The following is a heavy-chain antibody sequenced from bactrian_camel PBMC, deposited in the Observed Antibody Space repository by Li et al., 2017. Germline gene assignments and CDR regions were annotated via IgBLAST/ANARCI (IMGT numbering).Heavy chain of an antibody. J-gene: IGHJ4*01. CDR2: INTRGST. CDR3: AVTLRSWISCDDMAYDY. Sequence: HVQLVESGGGSVQAGGSLRLSCVASIASDAFYSSYCMAWFRQAPGKEREGVASINTRGSTNYTDSVKGRFTISKDNAKNTLYLEMNNLKPEDTAMYYCAVTLRSWISCDDMAYDYWGQGTQVTVS. D-gene: IGHD3*01. V-gene: IGHV3S53*01. CDR1: IASDAFYSSYC.